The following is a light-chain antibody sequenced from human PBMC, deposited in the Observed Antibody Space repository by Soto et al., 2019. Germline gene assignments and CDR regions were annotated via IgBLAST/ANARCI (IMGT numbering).Light chain of an antibody. CDR2: EVT. J-gene: IGLJ1*01. CDR1: STDIGAYKY. CDR3: FSYKSRTTLYV. V-gene: IGLV2-14*01. Sequence: QSALAQPASVSGSPGQSITISCTGASTDIGAYKYVSWYQQHPGNAPRLIIYEVTNRPSGISHRFSGSKSGNTASLTISGLQAEDEPDYYCFSYKSRTTLYVFGTGTKVTVL.